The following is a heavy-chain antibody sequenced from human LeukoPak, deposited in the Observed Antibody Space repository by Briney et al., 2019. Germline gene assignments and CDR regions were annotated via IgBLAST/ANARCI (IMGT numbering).Heavy chain of an antibody. V-gene: IGHV4-59*01. D-gene: IGHD6-6*01. CDR1: GGSISSYH. CDR3: ASGSSPLYFDY. J-gene: IGHJ4*02. CDR2: IYYSGNT. Sequence: SETLSLTCTVSGGSISSYHLSWIRQSPEKGLEWIGYIYYSGNTNYNPSLRSRVTISLDTSKNQFSLKVNSVTAADTAMYYCASGSSPLYFDYWGQGTLVTVSS.